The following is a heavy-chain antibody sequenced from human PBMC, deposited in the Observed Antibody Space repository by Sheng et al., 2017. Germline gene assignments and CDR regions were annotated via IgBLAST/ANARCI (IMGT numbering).Heavy chain of an antibody. Sequence: EVQLLESGEAWYSLGGPVRLSCAASGFTFSNYVMNWVRQAPGKGLEWVSGITGSGASTYYGDSLKGRFTISRDNSKNILYLQMNSLRAEDSALYYCAKKIGGFYSFDLWGQGTMVSVSS. J-gene: IGHJ3*01. CDR2: ITGSGAST. CDR3: AKKIGGFYSFDL. D-gene: IGHD2-15*01. V-gene: IGHV3-23*01. CDR1: GFTFSNYV.